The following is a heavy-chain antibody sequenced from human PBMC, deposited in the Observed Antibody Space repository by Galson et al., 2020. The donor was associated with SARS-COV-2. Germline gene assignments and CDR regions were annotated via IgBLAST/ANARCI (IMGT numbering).Heavy chain of an antibody. V-gene: IGHV3-7*01. D-gene: IGHD3-9*01. CDR2: IKQDGSEK. J-gene: IGHJ6*02. CDR1: GFTFSSYW. CDR3: ARDPVLRYFDWLLISGMDV. Sequence: GGSLRLSCAASGFTFSSYWMSWVRQAPGKGLEWVANIKQDGSEKYYVDSVKGRFTISRDNAKNSLYLQMNSLRAEDTAVYYCARDPVLRYFDWLLISGMDVWGQGTTVTVSS.